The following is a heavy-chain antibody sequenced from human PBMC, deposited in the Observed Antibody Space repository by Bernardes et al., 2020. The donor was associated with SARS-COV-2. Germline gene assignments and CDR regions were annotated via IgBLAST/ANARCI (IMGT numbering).Heavy chain of an antibody. CDR2: ISSSGSTI. Sequence: GGSLRLSCAASGFTFSDYYMSWIRQAPGKGLEWVSYISSSGSTIYYADSVKGRFTISRDNAKNSLYLQMNSLRAEDTAVYYCARDQRIVVVPAATYYYYYGMDVWGQGTTVTVSS. V-gene: IGHV3-11*01. J-gene: IGHJ6*02. CDR1: GFTFSDYY. D-gene: IGHD2-2*01. CDR3: ARDQRIVVVPAATYYYYYGMDV.